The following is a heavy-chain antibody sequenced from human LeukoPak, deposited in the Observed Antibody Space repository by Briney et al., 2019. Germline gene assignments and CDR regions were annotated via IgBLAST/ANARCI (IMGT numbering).Heavy chain of an antibody. V-gene: IGHV1-2*02. Sequence: ASVNSACKASGYTFTGYYMHWVRRAPGQRLESIVWMNPNSGGTNYAQKFQGRVTMTRDTSISTAYMELSRLRSDDTAVYYCARANVLLWFGELYPLFSLDYWGQGTLVTVSS. J-gene: IGHJ4*02. CDR3: ARANVLLWFGELYPLFSLDY. D-gene: IGHD3-10*01. CDR1: GYTFTGYY. CDR2: MNPNSGGT.